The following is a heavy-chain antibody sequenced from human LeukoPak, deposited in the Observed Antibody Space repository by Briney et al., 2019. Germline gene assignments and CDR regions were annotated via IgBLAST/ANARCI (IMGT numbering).Heavy chain of an antibody. J-gene: IGHJ4*02. CDR1: GYTFTSYD. V-gene: IGHV1-18*01. CDR2: ISAYNGNT. D-gene: IGHD3-22*01. CDR3: ARGTLWGSSGYYPFDY. Sequence: ASVKVSCKASGYTFTSYDINWVRQAPGQGLEWMGWISAYNGNTNYAQKLQGRVTMTTDTSTSTAYMELRSLRSDDTAVYYCARGTLWGSSGYYPFDYWGQGTLVTVSS.